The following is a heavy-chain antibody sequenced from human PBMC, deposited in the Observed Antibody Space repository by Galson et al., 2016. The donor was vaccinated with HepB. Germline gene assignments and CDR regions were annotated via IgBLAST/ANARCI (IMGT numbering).Heavy chain of an antibody. D-gene: IGHD4-23*01. CDR2: IFGRGNT. CDR1: GFTVSDNH. Sequence: SLRLSCAAAGFTVSDNHVTWIRQAPGKGLECVSVIFGRGNTYYADSVEGRFTISRDNARNTVYLQMNSLRTEDTAVYYCAVYGGNSVWGQGTLVTVSS. J-gene: IGHJ4*02. V-gene: IGHV3-53*01. CDR3: AVYGGNSV.